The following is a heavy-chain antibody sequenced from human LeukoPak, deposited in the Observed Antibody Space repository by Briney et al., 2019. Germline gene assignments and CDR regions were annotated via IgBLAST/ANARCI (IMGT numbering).Heavy chain of an antibody. CDR3: ARVSYDILTGYSYIDY. J-gene: IGHJ4*02. CDR2: IRSSSSYI. Sequence: GGSLRLSCAASGFTFSSYSMNWVRQAPGKGLEWVSSIRSSSSYIYYADSVKGRFTISRDNAKNSLYLQMNSLKAEDTAVYYCARVSYDILTGYSYIDYWGQGTLVTVSS. CDR1: GFTFSSYS. D-gene: IGHD3-9*01. V-gene: IGHV3-21*01.